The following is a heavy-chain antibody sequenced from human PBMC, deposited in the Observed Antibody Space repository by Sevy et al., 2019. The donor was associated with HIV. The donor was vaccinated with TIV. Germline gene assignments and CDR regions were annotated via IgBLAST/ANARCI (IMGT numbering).Heavy chain of an antibody. CDR1: GFTFSDHY. V-gene: IGHV3-11*01. CDR3: ATDGEEGDCGRPAYFDS. CDR2: ISSSGSTI. D-gene: IGHD2-21*01. Sequence: GGSLRLSCAVSGFTFSDHYLSWIRQAPGRGLEWVSYISSSGSTISYADSVKGGFTISRDNAKNSLYLQMNSLRVEDTAVYYGATDGEEGDCGRPAYFDSWGQGTLVTVSS. J-gene: IGHJ4*02.